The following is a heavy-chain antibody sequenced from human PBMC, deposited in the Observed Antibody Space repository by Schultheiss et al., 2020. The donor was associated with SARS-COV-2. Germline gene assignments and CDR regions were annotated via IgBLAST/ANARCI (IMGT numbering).Heavy chain of an antibody. V-gene: IGHV4-39*07. CDR1: GGSISSGSYY. CDR3: ARASIAARRGLDY. CDR2: IYYSGST. J-gene: IGHJ4*02. Sequence: SETLSLTCTVSGGSISSGSYYWGWIRQPPGKGLEWIGSIYYSGSTNYNPSLKSRVTISVDKSKNQFSLKLSSVTAADTAVYYCARASIAARRGLDYWGQGTLVTVAS. D-gene: IGHD6-6*01.